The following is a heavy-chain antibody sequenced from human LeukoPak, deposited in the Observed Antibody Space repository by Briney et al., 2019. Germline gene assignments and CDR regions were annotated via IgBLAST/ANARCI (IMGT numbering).Heavy chain of an antibody. J-gene: IGHJ6*03. CDR1: GGSFSDYY. Sequence: SETLSLTCAVYGGSFSDYYWSWIRQPPGKGLEWIGEINHSGSTNYNPSLKSRVTISVDASKNQFSLRLASVTAADTAVYYCAKEESDWSSLGYYYHYMDVWGKGTTVTISS. CDR2: INHSGST. D-gene: IGHD3-9*01. CDR3: AKEESDWSSLGYYYHYMDV. V-gene: IGHV4-34*01.